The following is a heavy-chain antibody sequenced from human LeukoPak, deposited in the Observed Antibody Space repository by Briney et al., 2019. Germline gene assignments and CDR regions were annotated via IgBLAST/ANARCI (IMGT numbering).Heavy chain of an antibody. D-gene: IGHD6-19*01. J-gene: IGHJ6*03. V-gene: IGHV3-21*01. CDR2: ISSSTSYI. CDR3: ARGAVPYSYYYMDV. Sequence: PGVSLRLFCAASSFPFTSFSMNCVRQAPGKALVWVSSISSSTSYIFYADSVKGRFTISRDHAKNPLYLQMNSLRAEDTAVYYCARGAVPYSYYYMDVWGKGTTVTVSS. CDR1: SFPFTSFS.